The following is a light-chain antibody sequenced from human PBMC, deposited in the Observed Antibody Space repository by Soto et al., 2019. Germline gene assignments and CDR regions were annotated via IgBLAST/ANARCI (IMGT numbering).Light chain of an antibody. V-gene: IGKV3-20*01. Sequence: PGERVTLSCRASQSVSSYLVWYQQKPGQAPRLLIYGASSRATGIPDRFSGSGSGTDFTLTISRLEPEDFAVYYCQQYGSSRTFGQGTKVDI. CDR1: QSVSSY. CDR3: QQYGSSRT. J-gene: IGKJ1*01. CDR2: GAS.